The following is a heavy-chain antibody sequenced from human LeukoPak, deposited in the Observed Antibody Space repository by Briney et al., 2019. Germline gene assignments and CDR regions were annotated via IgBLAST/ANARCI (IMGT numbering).Heavy chain of an antibody. D-gene: IGHD2-15*01. CDR1: GYAFTNYG. CDR3: ARELWDCSGGSCFYYMDV. J-gene: IGHJ6*03. CDR2: INTNTGNT. V-gene: IGHV7-4-1*02. Sequence: ASVKVSCKASGYAFTNYGMNWVRQAPGQGLEWMGWINTNTGNTTYVQGFTGRFVFSLDTSVSTAYLQISSLKAEDTAVYYCARELWDCSGGSCFYYMDVWGKGTTVTVSS.